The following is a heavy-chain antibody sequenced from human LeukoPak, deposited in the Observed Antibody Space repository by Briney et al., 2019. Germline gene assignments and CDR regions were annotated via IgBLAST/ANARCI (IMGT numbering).Heavy chain of an antibody. CDR2: IKQDGSEK. CDR1: GFTFSSYW. V-gene: IGHV3-7*01. J-gene: IGHJ6*03. Sequence: GGSLRLSCAASGFTFSSYWMSWVGQAPGKGLEWVANIKQDGSEKYYVDSVKGRFTISRDNAKNSLYLQMNSLRAEDTAVYYCARGRGPGFYYYYMDVWGKGTTVTVSS. CDR3: ARGRGPGFYYYYMDV.